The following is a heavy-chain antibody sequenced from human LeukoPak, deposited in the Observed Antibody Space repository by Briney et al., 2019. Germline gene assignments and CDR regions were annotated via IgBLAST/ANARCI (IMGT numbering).Heavy chain of an antibody. D-gene: IGHD3-22*01. CDR2: LNWNGVST. J-gene: IGHJ1*01. V-gene: IGHV3-20*04. CDR3: ATYSSLNRREFQY. Sequence: GGSLRLSCAASGFTFDDYDMSWVRQVPGKGLEWVCGLNWNGVSTGYADSVKGRFTISRDNAKNSLYLQMNSLRAEDTAVYYCATYSSLNRREFQYWGQGTLLTVSS. CDR1: GFTFDDYD.